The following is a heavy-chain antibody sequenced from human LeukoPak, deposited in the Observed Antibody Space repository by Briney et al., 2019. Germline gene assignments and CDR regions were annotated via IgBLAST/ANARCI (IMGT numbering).Heavy chain of an antibody. D-gene: IGHD2-21*02. V-gene: IGHV1-46*03. CDR1: GYTFTSYY. Sequence: ASVKVSCKASGYTFTSYYMHWVRQAPGQGLEWMGIINPSGGSTSYAQKFQGRVTMTRDTSTCTIYMELSSLRSEDTAVYYCARVGGGDTWNYWGQGTLVTVFS. CDR3: ARVGGGDTWNY. J-gene: IGHJ4*02. CDR2: INPSGGST.